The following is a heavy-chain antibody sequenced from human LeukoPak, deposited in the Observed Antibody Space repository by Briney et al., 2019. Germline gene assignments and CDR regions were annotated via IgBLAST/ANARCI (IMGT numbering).Heavy chain of an antibody. Sequence: GESLKISCKGSGYSFTSYWIGWVRPMPGQGLEWMGIIYPGDSDTRYSPSFQGQVTISADKSISTAYLQWSSLNASDTAMYYCARPQEDCSGGSCYSRVAFDIWGQGTMVTVSS. D-gene: IGHD2-15*01. V-gene: IGHV5-51*01. J-gene: IGHJ3*02. CDR1: GYSFTSYW. CDR3: ARPQEDCSGGSCYSRVAFDI. CDR2: IYPGDSDT.